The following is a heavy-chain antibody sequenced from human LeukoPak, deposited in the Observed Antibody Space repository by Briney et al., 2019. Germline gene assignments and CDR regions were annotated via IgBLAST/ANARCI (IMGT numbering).Heavy chain of an antibody. V-gene: IGHV3-23*01. Sequence: GGSLRLSCAASGFTFRSDAMSWVRQAPGKGLEWVSGISGRGGSTYYADSVKGRFTISRDSSKNTLYLQMNSLRAEDTAVYYCARAPAADTVVVVASTIVADYFDYWGQGTLVTVSS. CDR1: GFTFRSDA. D-gene: IGHD2-15*01. J-gene: IGHJ4*02. CDR2: ISGRGGST. CDR3: ARAPAADTVVVVASTIVADYFDY.